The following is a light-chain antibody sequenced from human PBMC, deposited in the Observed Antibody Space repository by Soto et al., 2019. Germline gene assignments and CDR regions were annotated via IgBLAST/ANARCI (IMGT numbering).Light chain of an antibody. J-gene: IGKJ4*01. CDR2: AAS. CDR1: QGIRNK. Sequence: DIQMTQSPSSLSASVGDRVTITCRASQGIRNKLGWYQHQPGKAPRRLIYAASSLQSGVPSRFSGSVSGTEFTLTISSLQPEDFATYYCLQHNSYPLTFGGGTKVEI. V-gene: IGKV1-17*01. CDR3: LQHNSYPLT.